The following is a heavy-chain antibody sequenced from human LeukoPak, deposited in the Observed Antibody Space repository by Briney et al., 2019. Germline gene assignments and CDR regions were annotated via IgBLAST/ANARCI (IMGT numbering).Heavy chain of an antibody. Sequence: SVKLSCKASGGTFSSYAISWVRQAPGQGLEWMGRIIPIFGTANYAQKFQGRVTITTDESTSTAYMDLSSLRSEDTAVYYCARSSRGWNDADYWGQGTLVTVSS. CDR3: ARSSRGWNDADY. V-gene: IGHV1-69*05. CDR1: GGTFSSYA. J-gene: IGHJ4*02. D-gene: IGHD1-1*01. CDR2: IIPIFGTA.